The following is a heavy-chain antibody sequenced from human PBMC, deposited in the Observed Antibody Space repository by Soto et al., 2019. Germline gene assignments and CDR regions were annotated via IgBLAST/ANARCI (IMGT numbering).Heavy chain of an antibody. J-gene: IGHJ4*02. D-gene: IGHD6-13*01. V-gene: IGHV4-59*01. CDR2: IYYSGST. CDR3: ASAAAGVYYFDY. Sequence: PSETLSLTCTVSGGSISSYYCSWIRQPPGKGLEWIGYIYYSGSTNYNPSLKSRVTISVDTSKNQFSLKLSSVTAADTAVYYCASAAAGVYYFDYWGQGTLVTVSS. CDR1: GGSISSYY.